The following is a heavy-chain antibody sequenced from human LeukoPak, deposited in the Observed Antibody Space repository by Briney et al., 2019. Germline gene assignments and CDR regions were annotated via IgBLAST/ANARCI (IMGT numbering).Heavy chain of an antibody. CDR1: GFTFSDYY. J-gene: IGHJ4*02. D-gene: IGHD6-13*01. V-gene: IGHV3-11*01. Sequence: GGSLRLSCAASGFTFSDYYMSWIRQALGKGLEWDSYISSSGSTIYYADSVKGRFTISRDNAKNSLYLQMNSLRAEDTAVYYCATRAQYSSSWYMVDYWGQGTLVTVSS. CDR2: ISSSGSTI. CDR3: ATRAQYSSSWYMVDY.